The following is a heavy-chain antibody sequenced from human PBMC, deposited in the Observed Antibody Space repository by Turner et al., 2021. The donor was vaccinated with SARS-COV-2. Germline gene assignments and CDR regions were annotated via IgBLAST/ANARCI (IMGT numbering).Heavy chain of an antibody. V-gene: IGHV4-31*03. CDR3: ATCAVTTGYYYYYGMDV. CDR1: GDSISSGGYY. CDR2: VYYSGST. J-gene: IGHJ6*02. D-gene: IGHD4-17*01. Sequence: QVQLQESGPGLVKPSQTLSLTCTVSGDSISSGGYYWSWIRQRPGRGLEWIGNVYYSGSTYYNPSLKSRVTISVDTSKNQFSLKLSSVTAADTAVYYCATCAVTTGYYYYYGMDVWGQGTTVTVSS.